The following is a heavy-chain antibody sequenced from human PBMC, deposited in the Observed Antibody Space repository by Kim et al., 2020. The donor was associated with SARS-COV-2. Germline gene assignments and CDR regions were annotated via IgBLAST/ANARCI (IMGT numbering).Heavy chain of an antibody. J-gene: IGHJ6*02. CDR2: ISWNSGSI. CDR1: GFTFDDYA. CDR3: AKVLLTNYYYYGMDV. D-gene: IGHD2-15*01. Sequence: GGSLRLSCAASGFTFDDYAMHWVRQAPGKGLEWVSGISWNSGSIGYADSVKGRFTISRDNAKNSLYLQMNSLRAEDTALYYCAKVLLTNYYYYGMDVWGQGTTVTVSS. V-gene: IGHV3-9*01.